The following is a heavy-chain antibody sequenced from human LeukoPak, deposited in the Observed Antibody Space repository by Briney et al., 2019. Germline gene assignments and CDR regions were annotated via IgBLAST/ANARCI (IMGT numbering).Heavy chain of an antibody. CDR3: ARRGIGYCSSTSCPNAFDI. J-gene: IGHJ3*02. CDR1: GSISSSNYY. Sequence: PSETLSLTCTGGSISSSNYYWGWIRQPPGKGLEWIGSIYYSGSTYYKPSLKSRLTISVDTSKNQFSLKLSSVTAADTAVYYCARRGIGYCSSTSCPNAFDIWGQGTMVTVSS. CDR2: IYYSGST. D-gene: IGHD2-2*01. V-gene: IGHV4-39*01.